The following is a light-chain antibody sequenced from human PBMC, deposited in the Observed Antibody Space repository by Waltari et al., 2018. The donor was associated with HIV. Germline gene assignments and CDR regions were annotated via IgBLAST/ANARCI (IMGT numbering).Light chain of an antibody. J-gene: IGLJ3*02. CDR1: GHHVGHYNY. CDR3: CSYAGRDSPNWF. V-gene: IGLV2-11*01. Sequence: QSALTQPPSVSGSPGQSVTLSCTGTGHHVGHYNYVPWSQQHTGKAPKLMIYDVTKRPLGVPDLFSGSKSGNTAFLTVSGLQPEDEGDYYCCSYAGRDSPNWFFGGGTKLTVL. CDR2: DVT.